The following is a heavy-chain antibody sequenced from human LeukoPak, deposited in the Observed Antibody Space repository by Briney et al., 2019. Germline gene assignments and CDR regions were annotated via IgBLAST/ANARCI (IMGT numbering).Heavy chain of an antibody. J-gene: IGHJ5*02. D-gene: IGHD3-10*01. CDR2: IWYDGTYE. CDR3: ARDGSGLAVRGWFDT. Sequence: GGSLRLSCVASGFTFKNYGVHWVRQAPGKGLEWVAVIWYDGTYEYYGDSVEGRFAISRDNSKNTMYLQMNSLRAEDTAVYFCARDGSGLAVRGWFDTWGQGTVVTVSS. V-gene: IGHV3-33*01. CDR1: GFTFKNYG.